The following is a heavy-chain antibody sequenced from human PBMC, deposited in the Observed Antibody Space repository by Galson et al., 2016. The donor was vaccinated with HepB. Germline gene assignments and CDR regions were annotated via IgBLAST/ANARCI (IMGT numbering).Heavy chain of an antibody. J-gene: IGHJ5*02. Sequence: SLRLSCAASQFTFVDYSFNWVRQAPGKGLEWVGFIRSKAFGERLDYAASVKGRFAISRDDSKSIAYLHMSSLKTEDTAVYYCTRGDTTMAFDLWGQGTLVTVSS. CDR3: TRGDTTMAFDL. CDR2: IRSKAFGERL. V-gene: IGHV3-49*04. CDR1: QFTFVDYS. D-gene: IGHD5-18*01.